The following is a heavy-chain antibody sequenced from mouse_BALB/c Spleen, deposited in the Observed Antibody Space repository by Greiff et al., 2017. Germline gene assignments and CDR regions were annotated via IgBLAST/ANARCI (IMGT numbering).Heavy chain of an antibody. D-gene: IGHD2-4*01. CDR3: TSLYDYGFAY. J-gene: IGHJ3*01. V-gene: IGHV1-69*02. CDR1: GYTFTSYW. CDR2: IYPSDSYT. Sequence: VQLQQPGAELVRPGASVKLSCKASGYTFTSYWINWVKQRPGQGLEWIGNIYPSDSYTNYNQKFKDKATLTVDKSSSTAYMQLSSPTSEDSAVYYCTSLYDYGFAYWGQGTLVTVSA.